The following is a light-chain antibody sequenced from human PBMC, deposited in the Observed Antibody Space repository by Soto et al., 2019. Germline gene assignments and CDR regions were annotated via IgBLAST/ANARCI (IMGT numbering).Light chain of an antibody. Sequence: EIVLTQSPATLSLSPGERATLSCRASQSVSSYLAWYQQKPGQAPRLLIYDASNRATGIPARFSGSGSGTDLTLTIISLEPEDFAVYDSQQRTNWPPRYTFGQGTKLEIK. CDR2: DAS. CDR3: QQRTNWPPRYT. V-gene: IGKV3-11*01. CDR1: QSVSSY. J-gene: IGKJ2*01.